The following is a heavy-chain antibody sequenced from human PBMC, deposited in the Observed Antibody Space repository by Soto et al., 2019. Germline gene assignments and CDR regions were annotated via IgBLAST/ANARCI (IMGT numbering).Heavy chain of an antibody. J-gene: IGHJ4*02. CDR1: GFTFSSYG. V-gene: IGHV3-30*18. CDR3: AKTDSSGYLFDY. CDR2: ISYDGSNK. Sequence: GGSLRLSCAASGFTFSSYGMHWVRQAPGKGLEWVAVISYDGSNKYYADSVKGRFTISRDNSKNTLYLQMNSLRAEDTAVYYCAKTDSSGYLFDYWGQGTLVTVSS. D-gene: IGHD3-22*01.